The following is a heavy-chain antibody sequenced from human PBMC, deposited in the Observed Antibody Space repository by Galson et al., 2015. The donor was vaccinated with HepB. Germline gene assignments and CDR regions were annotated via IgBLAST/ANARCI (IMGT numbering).Heavy chain of an antibody. CDR3: ARENGRNWFDP. J-gene: IGHJ5*02. CDR2: ISSSSSYI. CDR1: GFTFSSYS. V-gene: IGHV3-21*01. D-gene: IGHD1-1*01. Sequence: SLRLSCAASGFTFSSYSMNWVRQAPGKGLEWVSSISSSSSYIYYADSVKGRFTISRGNAKNSLYLQMNSLRAEDTAVYYCARENGRNWFDPWGQGTLVTVSS.